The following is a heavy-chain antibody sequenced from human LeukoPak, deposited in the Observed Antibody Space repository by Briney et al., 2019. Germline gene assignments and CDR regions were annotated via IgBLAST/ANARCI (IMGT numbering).Heavy chain of an antibody. D-gene: IGHD1-14*01. Sequence: ASVKVSCKAPGYTFPSYDINGVRQATGRGREGMGWMNPSSGTTGYAQKFPGRVTMTRNTSISTAYMERSSLRSEDTAVYYCASLTGDAFDIWGQGTMVTVSS. CDR1: GYTFPSYD. CDR2: MNPSSGTT. J-gene: IGHJ3*02. V-gene: IGHV1-8*01. CDR3: ASLTGDAFDI.